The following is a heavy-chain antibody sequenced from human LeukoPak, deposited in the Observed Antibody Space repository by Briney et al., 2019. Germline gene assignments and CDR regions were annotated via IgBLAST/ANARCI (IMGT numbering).Heavy chain of an antibody. V-gene: IGHV3-30*18. CDR2: ISYDGSNK. D-gene: IGHD5-12*01. Sequence: GGSLRLSCAASGFPFSSYGMHWVRQAPGKGLEWGAVISYDGSNKYYADSVKGRFTISRDNYKNTLYLQMNSLRAEDTGVYYCAKGPPYSGYDWKSFDYWGQGTLVTVSS. CDR1: GFPFSSYG. CDR3: AKGPPYSGYDWKSFDY. J-gene: IGHJ4*02.